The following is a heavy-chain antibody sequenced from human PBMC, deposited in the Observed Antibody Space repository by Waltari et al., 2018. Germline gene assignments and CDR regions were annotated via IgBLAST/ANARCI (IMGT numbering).Heavy chain of an antibody. V-gene: IGHV3-30*01. CDR1: GFTFSSYA. Sequence: GGGVVQPGRSLRLSCAASGFTFSSYAMHWVRQAPGKGLEWVAVISYDGSNKYYADSVKGRFTISRDNSKNTLYLQMNSLRAEDTAVYYCARDHPFDFWSGYYYYGMEVWGQGTTVTVSS. D-gene: IGHD3-3*01. CDR2: ISYDGSNK. J-gene: IGHJ6*02. CDR3: ARDHPFDFWSGYYYYGMEV.